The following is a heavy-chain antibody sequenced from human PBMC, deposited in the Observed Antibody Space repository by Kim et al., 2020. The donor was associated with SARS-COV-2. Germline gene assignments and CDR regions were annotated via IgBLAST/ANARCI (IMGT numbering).Heavy chain of an antibody. V-gene: IGHV4-61*07. Sequence: YNPSLKSRVTISVDTSKNQFSLKLSSVTAADTAVYYCARQSSSWNNWFDPWGQGTLVTVSS. D-gene: IGHD6-13*01. J-gene: IGHJ5*02. CDR3: ARQSSSWNNWFDP.